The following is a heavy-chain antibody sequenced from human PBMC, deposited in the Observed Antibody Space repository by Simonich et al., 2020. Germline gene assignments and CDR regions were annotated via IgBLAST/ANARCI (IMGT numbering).Heavy chain of an antibody. J-gene: IGHJ2*01. Sequence: QVQLVQSGAEVKKPGASVKVSCKASGYTFTGYYMHWVRQAPGQGLEVMGWINPNSGGTNYAQKLQGRVTMTRDTSISTAYMERSRLRSDDTAVYYCARGGLGHWYFDLWGRGTLVTVSS. D-gene: IGHD6-25*01. CDR3: ARGGLGHWYFDL. CDR1: GYTFTGYY. CDR2: INPNSGGT. V-gene: IGHV1-2*02.